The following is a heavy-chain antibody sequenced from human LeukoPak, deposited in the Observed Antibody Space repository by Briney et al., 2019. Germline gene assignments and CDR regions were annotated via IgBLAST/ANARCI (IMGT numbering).Heavy chain of an antibody. CDR1: GFTFSGSA. CDR2: IRSKANSYAT. V-gene: IGHV3-73*01. CDR3: TRIRADGYYYYGMDV. J-gene: IGHJ6*02. Sequence: PGGSLRLSCAAPGFTFSGSAMHWVRQASGKGLEWVGRIRSKANSYATAYAASVKGRFTISRDDSKNTAYLQMNSLKTEDTAVYYCTRIRADGYYYYGMDVWGQGTTVTVSS.